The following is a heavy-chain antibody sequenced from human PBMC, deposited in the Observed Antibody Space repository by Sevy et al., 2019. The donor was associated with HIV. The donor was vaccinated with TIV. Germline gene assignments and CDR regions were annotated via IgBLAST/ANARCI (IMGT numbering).Heavy chain of an antibody. CDR1: GFTFSSYA. D-gene: IGHD6-6*01. CDR3: AKGLSEYSSSSGAFDI. CDR2: ISGSGGST. V-gene: IGHV3-23*01. Sequence: GGSLRLSCAASGFTFSSYAMSWVRQAPGKGLEWVSAISGSGGSTYYADSVKGRFTISRDNSKNTLYLQMNSLRAEDTAVYYCAKGLSEYSSSSGAFDIWGQGTMVTVSS. J-gene: IGHJ3*02.